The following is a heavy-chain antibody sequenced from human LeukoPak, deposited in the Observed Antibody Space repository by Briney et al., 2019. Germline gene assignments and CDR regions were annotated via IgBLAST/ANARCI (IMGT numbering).Heavy chain of an antibody. CDR1: GFTFSSYG. V-gene: IGHV3-30*02. D-gene: IGHD3-3*01. J-gene: IGHJ2*01. CDR3: AKGQGYYDFWSGPLDL. Sequence: PGGSLRLSCAASGFTFSSYGMHWVRQAPGKGLEWVAFIRYDGSNKYYADSVKGRFTISRDNSKNTLYLQMNSLRAEDTAVYYCAKGQGYYDFWSGPLDLWGRGTLVTVSS. CDR2: IRYDGSNK.